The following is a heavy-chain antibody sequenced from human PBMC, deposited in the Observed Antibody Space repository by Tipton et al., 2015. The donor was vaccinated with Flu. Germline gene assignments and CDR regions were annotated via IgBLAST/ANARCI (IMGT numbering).Heavy chain of an antibody. CDR3: ARRSYSNYVSEPKNWFDP. Sequence: TLSLTYTVSGYSISSDYYWGWIRQPPGKGLEWIGNIYHTGNTYYNSSLKSRVSISVDRSKNQFSLKVSSVTAADTAVYYCARRSYSNYVSEPKNWFDPWGQGTLVTVSS. V-gene: IGHV4-38-2*02. CDR2: IYHTGNT. CDR1: GYSISSDYY. D-gene: IGHD4-11*01. J-gene: IGHJ5*02.